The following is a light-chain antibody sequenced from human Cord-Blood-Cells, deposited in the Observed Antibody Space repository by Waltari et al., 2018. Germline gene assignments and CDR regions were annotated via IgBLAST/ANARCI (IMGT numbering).Light chain of an antibody. Sequence: DIVMTQSPLSLPVTPGAPAPISCRPSQSLLHSNGYNYLDWYLQKPGQSPQLLIYLGSNRASGIPDRFSGSGSGTDFTLKISRVEAEDVGVYYCMQALQTPWTFGQGTKVEIK. J-gene: IGKJ1*01. CDR2: LGS. CDR3: MQALQTPWT. V-gene: IGKV2-28*01. CDR1: QSLLHSNGYNY.